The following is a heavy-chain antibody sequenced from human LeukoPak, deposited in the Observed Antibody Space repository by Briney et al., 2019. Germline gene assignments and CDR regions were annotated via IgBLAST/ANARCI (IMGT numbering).Heavy chain of an antibody. CDR1: GGSISSYY. CDR2: IYYSGST. J-gene: IGHJ4*02. D-gene: IGHD3-22*01. Sequence: PSETVSLTCTVSGGSISSYYWSWIRKPPGKGLEWIGYIYYSGSTNYNPSLKSRVTISVDRSKNQFSLKLSSVTAADTAVYYCARITYYYDSSGAKRVIWIPYYFDYWGQGTLVTVSS. CDR3: ARITYYYDSSGAKRVIWIPYYFDY. V-gene: IGHV4-59*12.